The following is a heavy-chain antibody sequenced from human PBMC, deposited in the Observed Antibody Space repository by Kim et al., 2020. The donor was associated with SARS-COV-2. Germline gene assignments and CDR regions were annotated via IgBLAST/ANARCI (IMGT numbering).Heavy chain of an antibody. CDR2: ISSSSTYT. CDR3: ARVRGGSTSCGDY. Sequence: GGSLRLSCAASGFTFSSYSMDWVRQAPGKGLEWVSSISSSSTYTYYADSVKGRFTISRDNAKNLLYLQMNSLRAEDTAVYYCARVRGGSTSCGDYWGQGTLVTVSS. D-gene: IGHD2-2*01. J-gene: IGHJ4*02. CDR1: GFTFSSYS. V-gene: IGHV3-21*01.